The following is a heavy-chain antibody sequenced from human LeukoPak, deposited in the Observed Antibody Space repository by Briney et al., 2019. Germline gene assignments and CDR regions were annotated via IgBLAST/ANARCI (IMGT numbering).Heavy chain of an antibody. V-gene: IGHV4-30-4*01. CDR2: IYYSGST. CDR3: ASSSYYYGSGSYRVLNWFDP. J-gene: IGHJ5*02. D-gene: IGHD3-10*01. Sequence: PSQTLSLTCTVSGGSISSGDYYWSWIRQPPGKGLEWIGYIYYSGSTYYNPSLKSRVTISVDTSKNQFSLKLSSVTAADTAVYYCASSSYYYGSGSYRVLNWFDPWGQGTLVTVSS. CDR1: GGSISSGDYY.